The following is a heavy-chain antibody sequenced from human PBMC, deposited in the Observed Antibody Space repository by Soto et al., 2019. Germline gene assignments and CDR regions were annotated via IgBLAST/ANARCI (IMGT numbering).Heavy chain of an antibody. CDR3: ARPFRLYSSSRSDTWYFDL. CDR1: GFSLSNARMG. Sequence: QVTLKESGPVLVKPTETLTLTCTVSGFSLSNARMGVSWIRQPPGKALEWLAHIFSNDEKSYSTSLTSRLTIYTDTTKSQVVLTMTNMDRVDTATYYCARPFRLYSSSRSDTWYFDLWCRGTLVTVSS. CDR2: IFSNDEK. D-gene: IGHD6-13*01. J-gene: IGHJ2*01. V-gene: IGHV2-26*01.